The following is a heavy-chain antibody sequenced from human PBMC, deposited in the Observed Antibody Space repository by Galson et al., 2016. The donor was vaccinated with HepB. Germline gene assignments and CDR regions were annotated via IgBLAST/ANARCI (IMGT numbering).Heavy chain of an antibody. CDR3: ARDLWRGGRIDY. V-gene: IGHV3-48*04. CDR1: GFTFSSFS. J-gene: IGHJ4*02. D-gene: IGHD4-23*01. CDR2: ISSSSDTI. Sequence: SLRLSCAVSGFTFSSFSMSWVRQAPGKGLEWVSYISSSSDTIYYADSVKGRFTISRDNAKNTLYLQMNSLRAEDTAVYYCARDLWRGGRIDYWGQGTLVTVSS.